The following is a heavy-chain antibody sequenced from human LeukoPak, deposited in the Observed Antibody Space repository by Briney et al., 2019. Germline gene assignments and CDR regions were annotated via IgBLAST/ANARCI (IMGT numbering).Heavy chain of an antibody. CDR1: AFIFNNYY. V-gene: IGHV3-11*04. D-gene: IGHD5-12*01. CDR3: AREGGGYDYNYFDY. CDR2: ISNSGSTM. Sequence: PGGSLRLSCAASAFIFNNYYMSWIRQAPEKGLECVSYISNSGSTMFYADSVKGRFAISRDNAKNSLYPQMNSLRAEDTAVYYCAREGGGYDYNYFDYWGQGTLVTVSS. J-gene: IGHJ4*02.